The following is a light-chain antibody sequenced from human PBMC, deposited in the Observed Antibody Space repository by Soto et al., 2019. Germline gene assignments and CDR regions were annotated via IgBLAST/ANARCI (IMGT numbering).Light chain of an antibody. CDR1: SSNIGAGYD. V-gene: IGLV1-40*01. J-gene: IGLJ2*01. CDR2: GNS. CDR3: QSYDSSLSVLV. Sequence: QLVLTQPPSVSGAPGQRVTISCTGRSSNIGAGYDVHWYQQLPGTAPKLLIYGNSNRPSAVPDRFSGSKSGTSASLAITGLQAEDEADYYCQSYDSSLSVLVFGGGTKLTVL.